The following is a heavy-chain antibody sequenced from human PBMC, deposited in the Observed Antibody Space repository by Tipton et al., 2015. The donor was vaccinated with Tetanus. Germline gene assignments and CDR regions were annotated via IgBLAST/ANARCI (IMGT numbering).Heavy chain of an antibody. J-gene: IGHJ4*02. V-gene: IGHV4-34*01. CDR3: ARGRSIHGVVPAQLDKYYFDY. CDR1: GGSFSGYY. CDR2: INHSGST. Sequence: TLSLTCAVYGGSFSGYYWSWIRQPPGKGLEWIGEINHSGSTNYNPSLKSRVTISVDTSKNQFSLKLSSVTAADTAVYYCARGRSIHGVVPAQLDKYYFDYWGQGTLVTVSS. D-gene: IGHD2-2*01.